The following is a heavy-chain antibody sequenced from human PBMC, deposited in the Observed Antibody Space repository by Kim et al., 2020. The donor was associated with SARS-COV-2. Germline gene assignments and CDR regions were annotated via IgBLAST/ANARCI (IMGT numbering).Heavy chain of an antibody. J-gene: IGHJ4*02. V-gene: IGHV3-9*01. D-gene: IGHD6-13*01. CDR1: GFTFDDYA. CDR2: ISWNSGSI. CDR3: AKDTSSSWRGRYYFDY. Sequence: SLRLSCAASGFTFDDYAMHWVRQAPGKGLEWVSGISWNSGSIGYADSVKGRFTISRDNAKNSLYLQMNSLRAEDTALYYCAKDTSSSWRGRYYFDYWGQGTLVTVSS.